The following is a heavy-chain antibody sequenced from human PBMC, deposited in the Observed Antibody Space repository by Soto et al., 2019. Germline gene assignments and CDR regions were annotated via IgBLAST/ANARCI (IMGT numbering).Heavy chain of an antibody. CDR3: ARVGSSGGYFDY. V-gene: IGHV3-21*01. D-gene: IGHD3-22*01. Sequence: EVQLVESGGGLVKPGGSLRLSCAASGFTFSSYSMNWVRQAPGKGLEWVSSISSSSSFIYYADSVKGRFTISRDNAKNSLYLPMNSLRAEDTAVYYCARVGSSGGYFDYWGQGTLVTVSS. CDR1: GFTFSSYS. J-gene: IGHJ4*02. CDR2: ISSSSSFI.